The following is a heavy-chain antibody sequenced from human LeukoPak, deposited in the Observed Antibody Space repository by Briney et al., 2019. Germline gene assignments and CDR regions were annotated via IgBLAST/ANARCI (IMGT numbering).Heavy chain of an antibody. CDR3: ARLSQTPDYYSNGGYYYLGY. Sequence: AASVKVSCKASRYTFTSYDINWVREAAGQRLEWMGWMNPNTGRTGFAQKFQGGLTMTRDASISTAYMELSSLRSDDTAVYYCARLSQTPDYYSNGGYYYLGYWGQGTPVTVSS. CDR2: MNPNTGRT. V-gene: IGHV1-8*01. D-gene: IGHD3-22*01. CDR1: RYTFTSYD. J-gene: IGHJ4*02.